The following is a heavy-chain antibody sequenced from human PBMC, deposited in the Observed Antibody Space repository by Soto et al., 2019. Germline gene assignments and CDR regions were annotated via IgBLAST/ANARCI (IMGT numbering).Heavy chain of an antibody. J-gene: IGHJ3*02. CDR2: ISAYNGNT. Sequence: GASVKVSCKASGYTFTSYGISWVRQAPGQGLEWMGWISAYNGNTNYAQKLQGRVTMTTDTSTSTAYMELSSLRSEDTAVYYCAANLRYPGAFDIWGQGTMVTVSS. CDR1: GYTFTSYG. V-gene: IGHV1-18*01. CDR3: AANLRYPGAFDI. D-gene: IGHD1-1*01.